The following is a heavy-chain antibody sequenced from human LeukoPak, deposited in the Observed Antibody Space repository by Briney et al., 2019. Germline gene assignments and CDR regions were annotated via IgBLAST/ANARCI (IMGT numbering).Heavy chain of an antibody. J-gene: IGHJ4*02. CDR2: ISSSSSYI. Sequence: PGGSLRLSCAASGFTFSSYSMNWVRQAPGKGLEWVSSISSSSSYIYYADSVKGRFTISRDSAKNSLYLQMNSLRAEDTAVYYCARRGGILTGYYNFDYWGQGTLVTVSS. V-gene: IGHV3-21*01. CDR1: GFTFSSYS. D-gene: IGHD3-9*01. CDR3: ARRGGILTGYYNFDY.